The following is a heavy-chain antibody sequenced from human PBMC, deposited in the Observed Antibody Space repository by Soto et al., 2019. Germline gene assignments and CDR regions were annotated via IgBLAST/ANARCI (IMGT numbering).Heavy chain of an antibody. CDR3: AKGGSIAVFRACYMDV. D-gene: IGHD6-6*01. V-gene: IGHV3-23*01. CDR2: ISGSGGST. Sequence: GGSLRLSCAASGFTFSSYAMSWVRQAPGKGLEWVSAISGSGGSTYYADSVKGRFTISRDNSKNTLYLQMNSLRAEDTAVYYCAKGGSIAVFRACYMDVWGKGTTVTVSS. CDR1: GFTFSSYA. J-gene: IGHJ6*03.